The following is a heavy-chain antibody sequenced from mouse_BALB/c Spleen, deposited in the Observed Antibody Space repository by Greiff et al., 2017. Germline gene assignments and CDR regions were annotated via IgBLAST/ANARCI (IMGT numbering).Heavy chain of an antibody. J-gene: IGHJ3*01. Sequence: DVHLVESGTVLARPGASVKMSCKASGYTFTSYWMHWVKQRPGQGLEWIGAIYPGNSDTSYNQKFKGKAKLTAVTSTSTAYMELSSLTNEDSAVYYCTPLTTATTWFAYWGQGTLVTVSA. CDR1: GYTFTSYW. CDR3: TPLTTATTWFAY. CDR2: IYPGNSDT. D-gene: IGHD1-2*01. V-gene: IGHV1-5*01.